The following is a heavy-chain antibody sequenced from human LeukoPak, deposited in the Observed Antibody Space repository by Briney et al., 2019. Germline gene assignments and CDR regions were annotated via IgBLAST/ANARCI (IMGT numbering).Heavy chain of an antibody. CDR1: GFTFSSYA. CDR3: ATPTTYYYDSSGYYPFAY. CDR2: ISGSGGST. J-gene: IGHJ4*02. V-gene: IGHV3-23*01. D-gene: IGHD3-22*01. Sequence: GGSLRLSCAASGFTFSSYAMSWVRQAPGKGLEWVSAISGSGGSTYYADSVRGRFTISRDNSKNTLYLQMNSLRAEDTAVYYCATPTTYYYDSSGYYPFAYWGQGTLVTVSS.